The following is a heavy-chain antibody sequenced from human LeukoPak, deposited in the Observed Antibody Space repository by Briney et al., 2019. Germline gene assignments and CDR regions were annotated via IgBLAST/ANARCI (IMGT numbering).Heavy chain of an antibody. CDR1: GGSFSGYY. V-gene: IGHV4-34*01. Sequence: SETLSLTCAVYGGSFSGYYWSWIRQPPGKGLEWIGEINHSGSTNYNPSLKSRATISVDTSKNQFSLKLSSVTAADTAVYYCARAYNIFTTFGVVIAGSWFDPWGQGTLVTVSS. J-gene: IGHJ5*02. CDR2: INHSGST. D-gene: IGHD3-3*01. CDR3: ARAYNIFTTFGVVIAGSWFDP.